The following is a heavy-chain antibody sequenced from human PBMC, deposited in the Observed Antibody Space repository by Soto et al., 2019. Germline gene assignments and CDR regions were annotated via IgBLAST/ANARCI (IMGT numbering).Heavy chain of an antibody. Sequence: SETLSLTCTVSGGSVSSGSYYWSWIRQPPGKGLEWIGYIYYSGSTNYNPSLKSRVTISVDTSKNQFSLKLSSVTAADTAVYYCARDRPAQDRSAGRCYYYYYGMDVWGQGTTVTVSS. J-gene: IGHJ6*02. CDR1: GGSVSSGSYY. CDR2: IYYSGST. D-gene: IGHD2-15*01. CDR3: ARDRPAQDRSAGRCYYYYYGMDV. V-gene: IGHV4-61*01.